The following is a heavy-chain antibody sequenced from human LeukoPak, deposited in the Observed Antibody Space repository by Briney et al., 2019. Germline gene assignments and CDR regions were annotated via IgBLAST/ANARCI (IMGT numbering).Heavy chain of an antibody. CDR2: ISSSSSYI. Sequence: GGSLRLSCAASGFTFSSYSVNWVRQAPGKGLEWVSSISSSSSYIYYADSVKGRFTISRDNAKNSLYLQLNSLRAEDTAVYYCARSPAYSGSLGYFDYWGQGTLVTVSS. J-gene: IGHJ4*02. V-gene: IGHV3-21*01. D-gene: IGHD1-26*01. CDR3: ARSPAYSGSLGYFDY. CDR1: GFTFSSYS.